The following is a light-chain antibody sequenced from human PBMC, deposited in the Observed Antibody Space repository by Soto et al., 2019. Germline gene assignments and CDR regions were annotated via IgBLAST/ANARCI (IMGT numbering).Light chain of an antibody. J-gene: IGKJ1*01. V-gene: IGKV1-33*01. CDR2: DAS. CDR1: QNINNY. CDR3: QQYGNSAT. Sequence: DIPLTQSPSSLSASVGERVTIPCRASQNINNYLYWYQQKPGRAPRLLIYDASNMDAGVPSRFRGSGSGTDFTFTISRLEPEDFAAYYCQQYGNSATFGQGTKVDIK.